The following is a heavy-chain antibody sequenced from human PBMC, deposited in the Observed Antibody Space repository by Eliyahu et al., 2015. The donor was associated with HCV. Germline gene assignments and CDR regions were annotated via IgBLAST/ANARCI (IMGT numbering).Heavy chain of an antibody. Sequence: EVQLVESGGGLVQPGGSLRLSCAASGFTFSSYWXSWVRQAPGKGLEWVANIKQDGSEKYYVDSVKGRFTISRDNAKNSLYLQMNSLRAEDTAVYYCARVKATYYDFWSGSPYWYFDLWGRGTLVTVSS. V-gene: IGHV3-7*01. CDR1: GFTFSSYW. J-gene: IGHJ2*01. CDR2: IKQDGSEK. CDR3: ARVKATYYDFWSGSPYWYFDL. D-gene: IGHD3-3*01.